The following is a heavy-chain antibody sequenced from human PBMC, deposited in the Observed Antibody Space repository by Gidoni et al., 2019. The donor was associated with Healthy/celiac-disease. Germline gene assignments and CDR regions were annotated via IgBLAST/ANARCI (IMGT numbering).Heavy chain of an antibody. Sequence: EVQLLESGGGLVQPGGSLRLSCAASGFPFSSYAMSWVRQAPGKGLEWVSAISGSGGSTYYADSVKGRFTISRDKSKNTLYLQMNSLRAEDTAVYYCAKDFGYSNPFDYWGQGTLVTVSS. D-gene: IGHD4-4*01. J-gene: IGHJ4*02. CDR2: ISGSGGST. V-gene: IGHV3-23*01. CDR1: GFPFSSYA. CDR3: AKDFGYSNPFDY.